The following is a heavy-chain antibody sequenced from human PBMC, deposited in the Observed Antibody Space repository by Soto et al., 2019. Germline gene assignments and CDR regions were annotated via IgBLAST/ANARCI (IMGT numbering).Heavy chain of an antibody. CDR2: INPFAGTE. CDR1: GDTFSSHS. J-gene: IGHJ4*02. Sequence: QVQLVKSGAEVKKHGSSVKVSCKASGDTFSSHSFTWVRQAPGQGLEWMGRINPFAGTESHAQKFKGRVTISADTLAGTVYMELSSLRSDDTAMYCCWRAASIFGAASHYWGQGTLVTVSS. V-gene: IGHV1-69*08. D-gene: IGHD3-3*01. CDR3: WRAASIFGAASHY.